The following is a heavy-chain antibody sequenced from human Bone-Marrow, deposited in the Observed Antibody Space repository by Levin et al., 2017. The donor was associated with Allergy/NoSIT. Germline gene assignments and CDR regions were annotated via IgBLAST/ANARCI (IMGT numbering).Heavy chain of an antibody. Sequence: GGSLRLSCAVFGFTFDNYWMRWVRQTPGKGLESVANIKNDGSETYYADSVKGRFTISRDNAKNSLHLQMNSLRAEDTAVYYCATAVRRIPFDYWGQGTLVTVSS. J-gene: IGHJ4*02. CDR2: IKNDGSET. CDR1: GFTFDNYW. CDR3: ATAVRRIPFDY. V-gene: IGHV3-7*01. D-gene: IGHD2-21*01.